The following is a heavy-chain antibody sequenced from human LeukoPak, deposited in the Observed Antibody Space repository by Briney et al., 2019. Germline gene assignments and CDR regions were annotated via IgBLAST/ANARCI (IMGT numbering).Heavy chain of an antibody. J-gene: IGHJ4*02. CDR2: IKSKTDGGTT. D-gene: IGHD3-10*01. CDR3: TTGGSGSYPPLDY. CDR1: GFTFSNAW. Sequence: GGSLRLSCAASGFTFSNAWMSWVRQAPGKGLEWVGRIKSKTDGGTTDYAAPVKGRFTISRDDSKNTLYLQMNSLKTEDTAAYYCTTGGSGSYPPLDYWGQGTLVTVSS. V-gene: IGHV3-15*01.